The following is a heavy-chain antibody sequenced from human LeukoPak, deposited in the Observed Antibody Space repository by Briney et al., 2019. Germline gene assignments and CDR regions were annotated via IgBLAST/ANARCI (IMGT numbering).Heavy chain of an antibody. Sequence: PGGSLRLSCAASGFTFSSYEMNWVRQAPGKGLEWVAFIRYDGSNKYYADSVKGRFTISRDNSKNTLYLQMNSLRAEDTAVYYCARNVYYYYYMDVWGKGTTVTISS. V-gene: IGHV3-30*02. J-gene: IGHJ6*03. CDR1: GFTFSSYE. CDR3: ARNVYYYYYMDV. CDR2: IRYDGSNK.